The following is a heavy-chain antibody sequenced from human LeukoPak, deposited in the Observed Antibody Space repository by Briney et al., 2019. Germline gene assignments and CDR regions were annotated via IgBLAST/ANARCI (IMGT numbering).Heavy chain of an antibody. CDR3: AREGVVPAARDY. V-gene: IGHV3-21*01. CDR1: GFTFSSYS. D-gene: IGHD2-2*01. CDR2: ISSSNSYI. Sequence: GGSLRLSCAASGFTFSSYSMNWVGQAPAKGLEWVSSISSSNSYIYYADSVKDRFTISRENAKNSLYLQMNSLRAEDTAVYYCAREGVVPAARDYWGQGTLVTVSS. J-gene: IGHJ4*02.